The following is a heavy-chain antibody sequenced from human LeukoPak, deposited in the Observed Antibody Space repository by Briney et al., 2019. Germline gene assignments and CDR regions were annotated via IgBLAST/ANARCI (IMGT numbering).Heavy chain of an antibody. D-gene: IGHD6-13*01. Sequence: GGSLRLSCAASGFTFSGSAMHWVRQASGKGLEWVGRIRSKANSYATAYAASVKGRFTISRDGSKNTAYLQMNSLKTEDTAVYYCTRMSSSWYGFDYWGQGTLVTVSS. V-gene: IGHV3-73*01. J-gene: IGHJ4*02. CDR1: GFTFSGSA. CDR3: TRMSSSWYGFDY. CDR2: IRSKANSYAT.